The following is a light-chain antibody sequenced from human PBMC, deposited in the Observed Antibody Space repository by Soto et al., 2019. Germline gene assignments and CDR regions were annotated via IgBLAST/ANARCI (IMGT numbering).Light chain of an antibody. Sequence: DIQMTQSPSTLSASVGDRVTITCRASQSISTSLAWYQQKPGKAPKFLIYDASSLESGVPSRFSGSGSGTEFTLTISSLQPDDVASYYCQQYNSDYTFGQGTKVDIK. V-gene: IGKV1-5*01. CDR1: QSISTS. CDR3: QQYNSDYT. J-gene: IGKJ2*01. CDR2: DAS.